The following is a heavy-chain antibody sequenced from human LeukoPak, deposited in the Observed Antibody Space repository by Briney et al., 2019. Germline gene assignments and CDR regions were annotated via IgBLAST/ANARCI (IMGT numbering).Heavy chain of an antibody. CDR2: IYYSGST. D-gene: IGHD1-26*01. V-gene: IGHV4-39*01. CDR1: GGSISSRSYY. CDR3: ARLVGAATDPFDY. Sequence: SETLSHTCTVSGGSISSRSYYWGWIRQPPGKGLEWIASIYYSGSTYYNPSLKSRVTISIDTSKNQFSLKVSSVTAADTAVYYCARLVGAATDPFDYWGQGTLVTVSS. J-gene: IGHJ4*02.